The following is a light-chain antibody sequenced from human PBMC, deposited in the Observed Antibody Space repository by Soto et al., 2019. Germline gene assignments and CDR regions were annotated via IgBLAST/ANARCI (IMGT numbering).Light chain of an antibody. CDR3: QKYNSAPPLT. CDR2: SAS. CDR1: QDINVY. Sequence: DIQMTQSPSSVSASIGGTVTINCRASQDINVYLNWYQQKPGEVPKLLIYSASTLHSGVPSRFSGSGSGTDFILTISSLQPDDVATYYCQKYNSAPPLTFGGGTKVDIK. V-gene: IGKV1-27*01. J-gene: IGKJ4*01.